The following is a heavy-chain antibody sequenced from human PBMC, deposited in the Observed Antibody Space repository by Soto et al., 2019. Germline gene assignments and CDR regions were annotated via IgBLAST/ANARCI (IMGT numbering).Heavy chain of an antibody. CDR3: AREGYSYGPDYYGMDV. V-gene: IGHV4-61*01. CDR2: MYNSGTT. Sequence: SETLSLTCTVSGGAVDSNSYYWTWIRQPPGKGLEWIAYMYNSGTTKYNPSLQSRVTISVDRSKNQFSLKLSSVTAADTAVYYCAREGYSYGPDYYGMDVWGQGTTVTVSS. J-gene: IGHJ6*02. CDR1: GGAVDSNSYY. D-gene: IGHD5-18*01.